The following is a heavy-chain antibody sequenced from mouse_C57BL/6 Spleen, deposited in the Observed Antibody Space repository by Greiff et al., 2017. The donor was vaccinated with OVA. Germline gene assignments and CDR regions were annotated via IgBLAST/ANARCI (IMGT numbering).Heavy chain of an antibody. D-gene: IGHD2-1*01. CDR2: FYPGSGSI. V-gene: IGHV1-62-2*01. CDR1: GYTFTEYT. Sequence: VQLQQSGAELVKPGASVKLSCKASGYTFTEYTIHWVKQRSGQGLEWIGWFYPGSGSIKYNEKFKDKATLTADTSSSTVYMELSRLTSEDSAVYFCARHPIYYGNYVWYFDVWGTGTTVTVSS. CDR3: ARHPIYYGNYVWYFDV. J-gene: IGHJ1*03.